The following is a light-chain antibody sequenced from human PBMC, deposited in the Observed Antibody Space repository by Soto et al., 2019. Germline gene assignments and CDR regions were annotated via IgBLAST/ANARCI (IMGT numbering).Light chain of an antibody. Sequence: QPRSVSVSPGEAVAISCHGTSSDVGGYNYVSWYQQHPGKAPKLMIYDVIKRPSGVPDRFSGSKSGNTASLTISGLQAEDEADYYCCSYAGSYTFYVFGTGTKVTVL. J-gene: IGLJ1*01. CDR3: CSYAGSYTFYV. V-gene: IGLV2-11*01. CDR1: SSDVGGYNY. CDR2: DVI.